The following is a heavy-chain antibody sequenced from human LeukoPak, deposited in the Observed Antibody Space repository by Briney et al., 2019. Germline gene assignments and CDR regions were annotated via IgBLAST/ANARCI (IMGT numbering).Heavy chain of an antibody. J-gene: IGHJ4*02. CDR2: ISGSDAST. V-gene: IGHV3-23*01. D-gene: IGHD6-13*01. CDR1: GFTFTNYA. Sequence: PGGSLRLSCAASGFTFTNYALSWVRQAPGKGLEWVSVISGSDASTYYADSVKGRFTISRDNSKNTLYLQMNSLRAEDTAVYYCARGSLGIAGVDYWGQGTLVTVSS. CDR3: ARGSLGIAGVDY.